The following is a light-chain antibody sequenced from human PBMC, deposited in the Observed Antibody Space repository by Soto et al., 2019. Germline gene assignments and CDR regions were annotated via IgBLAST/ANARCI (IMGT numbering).Light chain of an antibody. CDR1: SGDVGGYNL. CDR3: SSHAGSNTYVV. V-gene: IGLV2-23*01. Sequence: QSALTQPASVSGSPGQSIAISCTGTSGDVGGYNLVSWYQQHPGKAPKFLIYDNNKRPSGVSDRFSGSKSGNTASLTISGLQAEDEADYYCSSHAGSNTYVVFGGGTKLTVL. J-gene: IGLJ2*01. CDR2: DNN.